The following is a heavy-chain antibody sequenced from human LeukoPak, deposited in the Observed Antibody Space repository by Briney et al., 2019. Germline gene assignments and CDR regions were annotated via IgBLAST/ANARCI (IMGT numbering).Heavy chain of an antibody. D-gene: IGHD6-13*01. V-gene: IGHV4-34*01. Sequence: PSETLSLTCAVYGGSFSGYYWSWIRHPPGKGREWSGKINHSGSTNYNPSLKSRVTISVDTSTNQFSMKLSSVTAADTAVYYCAISSWYFKWFDPWGQGTLVTVYS. CDR1: GGSFSGYY. CDR2: INHSGST. CDR3: AISSWYFKWFDP. J-gene: IGHJ5*02.